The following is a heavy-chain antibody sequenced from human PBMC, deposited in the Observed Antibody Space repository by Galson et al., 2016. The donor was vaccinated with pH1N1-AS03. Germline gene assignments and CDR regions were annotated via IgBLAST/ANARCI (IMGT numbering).Heavy chain of an antibody. CDR2: IWDDGSNK. Sequence: SLRLSCAASGFTFSSYGMHWVRQTPGKGLEWVAVIWDDGSNKYYADSVKGRFTNSRDNSKNTLYLQMSSLRAEETAVYYCARGKGYNSGYFDSDYWGRGTLVTVSS. CDR3: ARGKGYNSGYFDSDY. V-gene: IGHV3-33*01. J-gene: IGHJ4*02. CDR1: GFTFSSYG. D-gene: IGHD3-22*01.